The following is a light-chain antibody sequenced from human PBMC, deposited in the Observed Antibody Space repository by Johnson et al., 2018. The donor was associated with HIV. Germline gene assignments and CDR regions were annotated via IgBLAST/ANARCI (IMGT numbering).Light chain of an antibody. Sequence: QSALTQPPSVSAAPGQRVTISCSGSSFNIGINFVSWYQQVPGTAPKLLIYENNKRPSGIPDRFSGSKSGTSATLGITGLQTGDEADYYCGTWDSSLSAYVFGTGTKVTVL. CDR3: GTWDSSLSAYV. V-gene: IGLV1-51*02. CDR1: SFNIGINF. J-gene: IGLJ1*01. CDR2: ENN.